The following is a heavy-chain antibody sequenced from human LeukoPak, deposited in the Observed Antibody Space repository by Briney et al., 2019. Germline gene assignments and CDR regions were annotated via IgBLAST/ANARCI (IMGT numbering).Heavy chain of an antibody. D-gene: IGHD1-26*01. CDR2: IYSSGST. CDR1: GFIVSSNY. Sequence: PGGSLILSCAASGFIVSSNYMNWVRQAPGKGLEWVSVIYSSGSTYYADSVKGRFTISRDNSKNTVDLQMNDLRAEDTAVYYCARSWDARLNFDYWGQGTLVTVSS. V-gene: IGHV3-66*02. CDR3: ARSWDARLNFDY. J-gene: IGHJ4*02.